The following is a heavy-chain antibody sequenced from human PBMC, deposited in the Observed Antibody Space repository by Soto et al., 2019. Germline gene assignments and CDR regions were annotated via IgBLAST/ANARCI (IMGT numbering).Heavy chain of an antibody. V-gene: IGHV4-59*08. CDR1: GGSISSYY. J-gene: IGHJ4*02. CDR3: ARRPVTIFGVVVQYYFDY. CDR2: IYYSGST. D-gene: IGHD3-3*01. Sequence: SETLSLTCTVSGGSISSYYWSWIRQPPGKGLEWIGYIYYSGSTNYNPSLKSPVTISVDTSKNQFSLRLSSVTAADTAVYYCARRPVTIFGVVVQYYFDYWGQGTLVTVSS.